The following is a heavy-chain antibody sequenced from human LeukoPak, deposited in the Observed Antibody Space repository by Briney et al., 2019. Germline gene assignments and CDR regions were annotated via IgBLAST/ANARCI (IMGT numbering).Heavy chain of an antibody. Sequence: GGSLRLSCAASGFTFSSYEMNWVRQAPGKGLEWVSYISSSGSTIYYADSVKGRFTISRDNAKNSLYLQLNSLRAEDTAVYYCARAGYCTNGVCRGDFDYWGQGTLVTVSS. V-gene: IGHV3-48*03. CDR3: ARAGYCTNGVCRGDFDY. CDR1: GFTFSSYE. J-gene: IGHJ4*02. D-gene: IGHD2-8*01. CDR2: ISSSGSTI.